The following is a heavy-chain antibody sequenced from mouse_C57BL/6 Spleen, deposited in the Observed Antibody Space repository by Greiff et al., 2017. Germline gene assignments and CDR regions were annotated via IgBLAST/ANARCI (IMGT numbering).Heavy chain of an antibody. V-gene: IGHV1-64*01. CDR3: ARSNCGSSRYFDV. Sequence: QVQLQQPGAELVKPGASVKLSCKASGYTFTSYWMHWVKQRPGQGLEWIGMIHPNSGSTNYNEKFKSKATLTVDKSSSTAYMQLSSLTSEDSAVYYCARSNCGSSRYFDVWGTGTTVTVSS. CDR2: IHPNSGST. D-gene: IGHD1-1*01. CDR1: GYTFTSYW. J-gene: IGHJ1*03.